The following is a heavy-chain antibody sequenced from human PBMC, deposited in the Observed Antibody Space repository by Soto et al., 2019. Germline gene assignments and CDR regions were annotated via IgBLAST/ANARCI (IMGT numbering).Heavy chain of an antibody. D-gene: IGHD3-16*02. Sequence: ESGPTLVNPTQTLTLTCTFSGFSLSTSGVGVGWIRQPPGKALEWLVVIYWDDDKRYSPSLKSRFTVTKDTSKNQVVLTMTNMDPVDTATYYCAHIFNSNSGSYRYFDYWGQGTLVTVSS. V-gene: IGHV2-5*02. J-gene: IGHJ4*02. CDR2: IYWDDDK. CDR3: AHIFNSNSGSYRYFDY. CDR1: GFSLSTSGVG.